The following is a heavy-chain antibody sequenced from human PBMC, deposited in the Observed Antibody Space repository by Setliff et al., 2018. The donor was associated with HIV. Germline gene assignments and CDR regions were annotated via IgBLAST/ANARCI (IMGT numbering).Heavy chain of an antibody. V-gene: IGHV4-34*12. CDR1: GGSFSGYY. J-gene: IGHJ4*01. D-gene: IGHD3-3*01. CDR2: IIHSGST. CDR3: ARLGYYNFWSGYWTDY. Sequence: PSETLSLTCAVYGGSFSGYYWSWIRQPPGKGLEWIGEIIHSGSTNYNPSLKSRVTISVDMSKNQFSLKLNSVTAADTATYYCARLGYYNFWSGYWTDYWGHGTLVTVSS.